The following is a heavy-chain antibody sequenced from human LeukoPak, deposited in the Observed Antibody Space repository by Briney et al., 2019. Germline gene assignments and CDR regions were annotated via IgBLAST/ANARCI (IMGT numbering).Heavy chain of an antibody. V-gene: IGHV4-39*07. CDR3: ARESSSSWSAVDY. Sequence: SETLSLTCTVSGGSISSSSYYWGWIRQPPGKGLEWIGSNSGSTYYNPSLKSRVTISVDTSKNQFSLKLNSVTAADTAVYYCARESSSSWSAVDYWGQGTLVTVSS. CDR2: NSGST. J-gene: IGHJ4*02. D-gene: IGHD6-13*01. CDR1: GGSISSSSYY.